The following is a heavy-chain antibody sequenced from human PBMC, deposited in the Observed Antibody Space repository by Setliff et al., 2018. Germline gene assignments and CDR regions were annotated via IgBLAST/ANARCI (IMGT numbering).Heavy chain of an antibody. Sequence: GASVKVSCKASQYTFTAYYLHWVRQAPGQGLEWMGWINPNNGGTKYAQKFQGRVTMTRDTSISTGYMELSRLRYDDTAVYYCARSPTRTTGSHYPGYYYYYMDFWGKGTTVTVSS. V-gene: IGHV1-2*02. D-gene: IGHD1-1*01. J-gene: IGHJ6*03. CDR2: INPNNGGT. CDR3: ARSPTRTTGSHYPGYYYYYMDF. CDR1: QYTFTAYY.